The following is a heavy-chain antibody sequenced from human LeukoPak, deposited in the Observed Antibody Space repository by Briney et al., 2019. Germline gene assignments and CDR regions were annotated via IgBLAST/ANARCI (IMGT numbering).Heavy chain of an antibody. CDR2: IYYSGST. D-gene: IGHD1-26*01. CDR1: GGSISSYY. V-gene: IGHV4-59*08. CDR3: ARQWELPGPDAFDI. Sequence: PSETLSLTCTVSGGSISSYYWSWIRQPPGKGLEWIGYIYYSGSTNYNPSLKSRVTISVDTSKNQFSLKLSSVTAADTAAYYCARQWELPGPDAFDIWGQGTMVTVSS. J-gene: IGHJ3*02.